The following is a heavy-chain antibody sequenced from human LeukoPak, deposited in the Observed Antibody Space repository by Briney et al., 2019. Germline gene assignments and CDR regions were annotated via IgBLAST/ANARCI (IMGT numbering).Heavy chain of an antibody. CDR1: GYTLSSSY. J-gene: IGHJ4*02. CDR3: ARGDIDH. CDR2: VNPSDNSR. Sequence: GASVKVSCKASGYTLSSSYMHWVRQAPGQGLEWMGVVNPSDNSRTYAQKFQGRVTMTRARSTSTVYMELSSLRSDDTAVYYFARGDIDHWGQGTLVTVSS. V-gene: IGHV1-46*01.